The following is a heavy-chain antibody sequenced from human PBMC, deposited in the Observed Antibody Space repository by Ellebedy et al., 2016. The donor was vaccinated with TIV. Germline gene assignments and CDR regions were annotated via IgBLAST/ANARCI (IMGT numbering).Heavy chain of an antibody. CDR3: TKVIGGYNTPGY. Sequence: GESLKISCKGSGYSFTSYWIGWVRQMPGKGLEWMGIIYIGDSNVGYSPPFQGQVSISADKSISTAYLQWSSLKASDTAMYYCTKVIGGYNTPGYWGQGTLVTVSS. CDR1: GYSFTSYW. CDR2: IYIGDSNV. V-gene: IGHV5-51*01. D-gene: IGHD5-24*01. J-gene: IGHJ4*02.